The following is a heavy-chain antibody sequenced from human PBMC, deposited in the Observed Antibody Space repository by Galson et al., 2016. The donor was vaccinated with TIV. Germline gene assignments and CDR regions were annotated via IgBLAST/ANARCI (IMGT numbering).Heavy chain of an antibody. D-gene: IGHD3-10*01. CDR1: GVSISSYH. V-gene: IGHV4-59*08. CDR3: ARAPYGENWYFDL. Sequence: ETLSLTCSVSGVSISSYHWTWIRQPPGKGLEWMGYIYYSGNTNYNYNPSLESRVTMSVDTSKTQVSLELYSVTAADTARYFCARAPYGENWYFDLWGRGTLVTVSS. CDR2: IYYSGNTNY. J-gene: IGHJ2*01.